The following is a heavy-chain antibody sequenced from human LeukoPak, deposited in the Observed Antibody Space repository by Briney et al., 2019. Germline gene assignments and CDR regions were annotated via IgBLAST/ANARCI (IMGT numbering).Heavy chain of an antibody. J-gene: IGHJ4*02. CDR2: IIPIFGTA. D-gene: IGHD6-13*01. V-gene: IGHV1-69*01. CDR1: GGTFSIYA. Sequence: SVKVSCKASGGTFSIYAISWVRQAPGQGLEWMGGIIPIFGTANYAQKFQGRVTITADESTSTAYMELRSLRSEDTGVYYCARATGYSSSWYGGYWGQGTLVTVSS. CDR3: ARATGYSSSWYGGY.